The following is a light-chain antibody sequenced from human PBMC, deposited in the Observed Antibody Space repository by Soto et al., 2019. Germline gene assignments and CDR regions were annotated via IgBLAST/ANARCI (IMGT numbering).Light chain of an antibody. V-gene: IGKV3-15*01. CDR2: SAS. Sequence: EIVLTQSPATLSLSPGERATLSCRASQSVNSNLAWYQQKPGQAPRLLIYSASRRATGFPARFSGSGSGTEFTLSISSLQSEEFAVYYCKQYKEWPPFTFGQGTRLESK. CDR3: KQYKEWPPFT. J-gene: IGKJ5*01. CDR1: QSVNSN.